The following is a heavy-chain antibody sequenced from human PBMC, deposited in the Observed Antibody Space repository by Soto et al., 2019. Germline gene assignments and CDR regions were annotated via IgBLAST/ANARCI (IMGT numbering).Heavy chain of an antibody. J-gene: IGHJ4*02. CDR3: AKRYGGNYYRWQFHS. V-gene: IGHV2-5*01. CDR1: GFSLSTSGVG. Sequence: SGPTLGNPTQTLTLTGTFSGFSLSTSGVGVGWIRQPPGKALEWLALIYWNDDKRYSPSLKSRLTITKDTSKNQVVLTLTNMEHVETATHLRAKRYGGNYYRWQFHSWGQGTLVTVSS. CDR2: IYWNDDK. D-gene: IGHD1-26*01.